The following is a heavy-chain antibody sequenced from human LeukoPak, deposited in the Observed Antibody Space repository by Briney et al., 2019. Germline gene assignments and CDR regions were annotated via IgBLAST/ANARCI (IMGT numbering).Heavy chain of an antibody. V-gene: IGHV3-53*01. Sequence: GGSLRLSCAASGFSVRTNYMSWVRQAPGRGLEWVSVFYTGGSTYYADSVKGRFTISRDTSKNTVYLQVNSLRAEDTAIYYCVTDLTGTTAGLGYWGQGTLVTVSS. CDR3: VTDLTGTTAGLGY. CDR2: FYTGGST. J-gene: IGHJ4*02. CDR1: GFSVRTNY. D-gene: IGHD1-7*01.